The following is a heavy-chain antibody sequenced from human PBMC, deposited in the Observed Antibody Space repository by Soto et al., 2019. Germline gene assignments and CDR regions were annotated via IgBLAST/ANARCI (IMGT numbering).Heavy chain of an antibody. V-gene: IGHV4-59*08. D-gene: IGHD6-19*01. CDR3: ARRYGWNFDF. J-gene: IGHJ4*02. CDR2: IYYSGST. Sequence: QVQLQESGPGLVKPSETLSLTCTVSGGSISSYYWSWIRQPPGKGLEWSGYIYYSGSTNYNPSLGSRVTISVDTSKNQFALKLSSVTAADTAVYYCARRYGWNFDFWGQGTLVTVSS. CDR1: GGSISSYY.